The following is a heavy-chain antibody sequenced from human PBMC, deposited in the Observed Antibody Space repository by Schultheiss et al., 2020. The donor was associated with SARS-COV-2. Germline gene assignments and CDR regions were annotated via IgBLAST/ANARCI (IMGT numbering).Heavy chain of an antibody. D-gene: IGHD6-6*01. J-gene: IGHJ6*02. Sequence: SVKVSCKASGYTFTAYYMHWVRQAPGQGLEWMGGIIPIFGTANYAQKFQGRVTITADESTSTAYMELSSLRSEDTAVYYCAEGRLEYSSSRRGMDVWGQGTTVTVSS. V-gene: IGHV1-69*13. CDR2: IIPIFGTA. CDR3: AEGRLEYSSSRRGMDV. CDR1: GYTFTAYY.